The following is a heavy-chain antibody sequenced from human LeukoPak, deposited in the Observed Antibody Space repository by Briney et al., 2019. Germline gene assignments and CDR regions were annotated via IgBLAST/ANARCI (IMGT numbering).Heavy chain of an antibody. D-gene: IGHD5/OR15-5a*01. Sequence: GGSLRLSCEASGFSFSASSMNWVRQAPGKGLEWVSSIFGYGPGLYYADSVKGRFTISRDNGKNSVYLEMNSLRDDDTAVYYCTREGGSTDAGFWGQGTLVTVSS. CDR3: TREGGSTDAGF. J-gene: IGHJ4*02. V-gene: IGHV3-21*06. CDR2: IFGYGPGL. CDR1: GFSFSASS.